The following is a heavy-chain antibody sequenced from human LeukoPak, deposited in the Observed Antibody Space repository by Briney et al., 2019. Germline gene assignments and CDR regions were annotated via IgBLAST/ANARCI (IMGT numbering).Heavy chain of an antibody. CDR1: GGSISSYY. V-gene: IGHV4-4*09. CDR3: ARLGYYDFWSCYGNWFDP. CDR2: IYTSGST. D-gene: IGHD3-3*01. J-gene: IGHJ5*02. Sequence: PSETLSLTCTVSGGSISSYYWSWIRQPPGKGLEWIGYIYTSGSTNYNPSLKSRVTISVDTSKNQFSLKLSSVTAADTAVYYCARLGYYDFWSCYGNWFDPWGQGTLVTVSS.